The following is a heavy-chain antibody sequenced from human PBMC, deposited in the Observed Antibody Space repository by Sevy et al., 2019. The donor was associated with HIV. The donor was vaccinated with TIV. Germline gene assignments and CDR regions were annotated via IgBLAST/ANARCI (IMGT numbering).Heavy chain of an antibody. CDR2: IYYSGST. Sequence: SESLSLTCTVSGGSISSGDYYWSWIRQPPGKGLEWIGYIYYSGSTYYNPSLKSRVTISVDTSKNQFSLKLSSVTAADTAVYYCAREALFGVGPFDYWGQGTLVTVSS. J-gene: IGHJ4*02. CDR1: GGSISSGDYY. D-gene: IGHD3-3*01. V-gene: IGHV4-30-4*01. CDR3: AREALFGVGPFDY.